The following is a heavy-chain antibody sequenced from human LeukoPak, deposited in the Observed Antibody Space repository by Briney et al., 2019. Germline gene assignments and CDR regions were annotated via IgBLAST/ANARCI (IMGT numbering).Heavy chain of an antibody. V-gene: IGHV3-48*04. CDR2: LSSSGSAF. J-gene: IGHJ4*02. CDR1: GFTFSSYG. Sequence: GGSLRLSCAASGFTFSSYGMHWVRQAPGKGLEWIAYLSSSGSAFSYADSVKGRFTIARDNAKNSVYLEMNSLRADDTAVYYCARSARLMKGVVEVTALDDWGQGTLVTVSS. CDR3: ARSARLMKGVVEVTALDD. D-gene: IGHD3-3*01.